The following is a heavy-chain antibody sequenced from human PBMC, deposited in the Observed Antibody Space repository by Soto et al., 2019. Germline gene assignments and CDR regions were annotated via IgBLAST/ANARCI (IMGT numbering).Heavy chain of an antibody. J-gene: IGHJ4*02. Sequence: QVPLVQSGAEVKKPGASVKVSCQASGYTFTSYGISWVRQAPGQGLEWMGWISAYNGNTNYAQKLQGRVTMTTDTSTSTAYMELRSLRSDDTAVYYCAGGDLEYCSGGSCPNDYWGQGTLVTVSS. CDR2: ISAYNGNT. V-gene: IGHV1-18*01. D-gene: IGHD2-15*01. CDR3: AGGDLEYCSGGSCPNDY. CDR1: GYTFTSYG.